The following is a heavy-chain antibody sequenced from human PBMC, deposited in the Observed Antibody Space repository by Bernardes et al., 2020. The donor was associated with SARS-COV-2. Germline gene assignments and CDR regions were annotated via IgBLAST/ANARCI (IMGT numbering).Heavy chain of an antibody. D-gene: IGHD1-26*01. CDR3: AAAAVGTAYGLDV. J-gene: IGHJ6*02. V-gene: IGHV3-23*01. CDR1: GFSFNNYA. Sequence: GGSLRLSCAASGFSFNNYAMTWVRQPPGKGLEWVSAISDSGDRTYYADSVKGRFTISRDNAKNTLYLQMNSLSVADMALYYCAAAAVGTAYGLDVWGQGTPVTVSS. CDR2: ISDSGDRT.